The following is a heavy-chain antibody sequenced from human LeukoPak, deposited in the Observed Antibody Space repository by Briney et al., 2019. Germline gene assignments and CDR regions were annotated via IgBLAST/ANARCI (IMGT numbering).Heavy chain of an antibody. V-gene: IGHV4-34*01. CDR1: GXSFSTYY. Sequence: KPSETLSLTCGVYGXSFSTYYWSWIRQPPGKGLEWIGEINHSGSTNYNPSLKSRVTISVDTSKNQFSLKLSSVTAADTAVYYCTRAKRIIMIRGVITRYFDYWGQGTLVTVSS. CDR3: TRAKRIIMIRGVITRYFDY. J-gene: IGHJ4*02. D-gene: IGHD3-10*01. CDR2: INHSGST.